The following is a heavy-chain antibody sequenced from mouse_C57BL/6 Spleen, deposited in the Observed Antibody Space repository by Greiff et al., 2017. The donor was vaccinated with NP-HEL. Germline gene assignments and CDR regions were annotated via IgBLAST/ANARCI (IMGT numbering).Heavy chain of an antibody. CDR2: ISSGGDYI. V-gene: IGHV5-9-1*02. CDR3: TRASGDYEGYFDV. J-gene: IGHJ1*03. D-gene: IGHD2-4*01. CDR1: GFTFSSYA. Sequence: EVKVVESGEGLVKPGGSLKLSCAASGFTFSSYAMSWVRQTPEKRLEWVAYISSGGDYIYYADTVKGRFTISRDNARNTLYLQMSSLKSEDTAMYYCTRASGDYEGYFDVWGTGTTVTVSS.